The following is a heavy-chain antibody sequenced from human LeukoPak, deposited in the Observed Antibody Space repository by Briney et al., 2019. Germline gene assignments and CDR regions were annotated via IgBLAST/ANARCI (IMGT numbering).Heavy chain of an antibody. J-gene: IGHJ5*02. D-gene: IGHD3-3*01. CDR1: GYTFTSYG. Sequence: ASVKVSCKASGYTFTSYGISWVRQAPGQGLEWMGWISAYNGNTNYAQKLQGRVTMTTDTSTSTAYMELRSLRSDDTAVYYCARDGGVSYYDFWSGYYTGDSWFDPWGQGTLVTVSS. CDR3: ARDGGVSYYDFWSGYYTGDSWFDP. CDR2: ISAYNGNT. V-gene: IGHV1-18*01.